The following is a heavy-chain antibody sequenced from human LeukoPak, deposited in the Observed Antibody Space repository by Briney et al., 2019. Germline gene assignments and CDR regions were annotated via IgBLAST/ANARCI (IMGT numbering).Heavy chain of an antibody. CDR3: ARGVATMTNPTDY. CDR1: GGSFSGYY. D-gene: IGHD5-24*01. V-gene: IGHV4-34*01. Sequence: SETLSLTCAVYGGSFSGYYWSWIRQPPEKGLEWIGEINHSGSTNYNPSLKSRVTISVDTSKNQFSLKLSSVTAADTAVYYCARGVATMTNPTDYWGQGTLVTVSS. CDR2: INHSGST. J-gene: IGHJ4*02.